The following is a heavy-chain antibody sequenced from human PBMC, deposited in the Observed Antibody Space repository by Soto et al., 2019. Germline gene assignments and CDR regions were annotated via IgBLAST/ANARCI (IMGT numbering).Heavy chain of an antibody. J-gene: IGHJ3*02. V-gene: IGHV1-8*01. CDR2: MNPNSGNT. D-gene: IGHD3-3*01. CDR1: GYTFTSYD. CDR3: ARGRYYDFWSGYHDAFDI. Sequence: ASVKVSCKASGYTFTSYDINWVRQATGQGLEWMGWMNPNSGNTGYAQKFQGRVTMTRNTSISTAYMELSSLRSEDTAVYYCARGRYYDFWSGYHDAFDISGQGTMVTVSS.